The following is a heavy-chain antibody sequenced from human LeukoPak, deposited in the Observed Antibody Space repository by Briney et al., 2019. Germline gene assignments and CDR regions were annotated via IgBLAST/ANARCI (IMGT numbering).Heavy chain of an antibody. D-gene: IGHD3-10*01. Sequence: SVKVSCKASGDTFSIYAISWVRQAPGQGLEWMGRIIPNFGIANYAQNFQGRVTITADKSTSTAYMELSSPRSEDTAVYYCARDKGAGFGELLYRSSYYYGMDVWGQGTTVTVSS. CDR2: IIPNFGIA. CDR1: GDTFSIYA. J-gene: IGHJ6*02. V-gene: IGHV1-69*04. CDR3: ARDKGAGFGELLYRSSYYYGMDV.